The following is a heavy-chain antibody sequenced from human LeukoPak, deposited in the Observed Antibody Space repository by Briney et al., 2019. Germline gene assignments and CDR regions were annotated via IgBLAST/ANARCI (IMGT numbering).Heavy chain of an antibody. CDR2: IRPNEGST. V-gene: IGHV1-46*01. D-gene: IGHD1-26*01. Sequence: ASVNVSCKTSGYTFTSHYMHWVRQAPGQGREWMGIIRPNEGSTTYAPRFQGRVTMTWDTSTTTVYMELSSLTSEDTAPYYCVRELYSGSYCFDYWGQGTLATVSS. CDR1: GYTFTSHY. J-gene: IGHJ4*02. CDR3: VRELYSGSYCFDY.